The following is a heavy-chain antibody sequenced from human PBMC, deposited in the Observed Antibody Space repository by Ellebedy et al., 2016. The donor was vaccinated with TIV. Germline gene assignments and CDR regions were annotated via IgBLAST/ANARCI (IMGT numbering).Heavy chain of an antibody. CDR2: ISHDGSDK. Sequence: GESLKISCEASGFTFSDYFMSWVRQAPGKGLQWVAVISHDGSDKIYADSVRGRFTISRDNSKNTLDLQMDSLRAEDTAMYYCATTQMGNGYNEVYFGHWGQGTLVTVSS. J-gene: IGHJ4*02. CDR1: GFTFSDYF. CDR3: ATTQMGNGYNEVYFGH. V-gene: IGHV3-30*03. D-gene: IGHD5-24*01.